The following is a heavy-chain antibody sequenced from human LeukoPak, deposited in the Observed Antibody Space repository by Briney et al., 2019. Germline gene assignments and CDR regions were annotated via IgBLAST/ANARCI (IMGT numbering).Heavy chain of an antibody. J-gene: IGHJ4*02. D-gene: IGHD3-22*01. CDR1: GGSFSGFD. CDR3: ARVGSSGYYLDY. CDR2: IYYSGSA. Sequence: SETLSLTCAVHGGSFSGFDWTWIRQPPGKGLEWIGYIYYSGSAYYNPSLKSRVTISVDTSKNQFSLKLSSVTAADTAMYYCARVGSSGYYLDYWGQGTLVTVSS. V-gene: IGHV4-34*09.